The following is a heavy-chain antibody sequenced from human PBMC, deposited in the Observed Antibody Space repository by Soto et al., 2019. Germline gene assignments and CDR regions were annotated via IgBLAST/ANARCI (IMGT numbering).Heavy chain of an antibody. CDR2: IYYSGST. J-gene: IGHJ4*02. CDR1: GRSISTSSYY. D-gene: IGHD4-17*01. V-gene: IGHV4-39*07. Sequence: SETLPLTCTVSGRSISTSSYYWGWIRQPPGKGLEWIGSIYYSGSTYYNPSLQSRVTISLDTSKNQFSLRLTSVTSADTAVYYCARGGSYGDFFDYWGQGAQPTVSS. CDR3: ARGGSYGDFFDY.